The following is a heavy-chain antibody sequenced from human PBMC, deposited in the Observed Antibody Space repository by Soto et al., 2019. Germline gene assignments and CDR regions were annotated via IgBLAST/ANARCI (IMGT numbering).Heavy chain of an antibody. CDR3: ARTVGAAYYFDF. J-gene: IGHJ4*01. D-gene: IGHD3-16*01. CDR2: IWTSGST. CDR1: GDSMSKYY. Sequence: QVQLQESGPGLVKPSETLSLTCNVSGDSMSKYYWSWVRQPAGKGLEWIGRIWTSGSTNYNPSLKSRVTMSIDTSNKHFSLDLKSVTAADTAVYDCARTVGAAYYFDFWGHGVLVTVSS. V-gene: IGHV4-4*07.